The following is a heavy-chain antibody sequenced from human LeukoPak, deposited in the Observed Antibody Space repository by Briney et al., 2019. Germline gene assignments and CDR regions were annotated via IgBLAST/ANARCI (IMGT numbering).Heavy chain of an antibody. CDR3: AREMATIVYFDY. CDR2: IYTSGST. CDR1: GGSISSGSYY. Sequence: PSETLSLTCTVSGGSISSGSYYWSWLRQPAGTGLEWIGRIYTSGSTNYNPSLKSRVTISVDTSKNQFSLKLSSVTAADTAVYYCAREMATIVYFDYWGQGTLVTVSS. D-gene: IGHD5-24*01. V-gene: IGHV4-61*02. J-gene: IGHJ4*02.